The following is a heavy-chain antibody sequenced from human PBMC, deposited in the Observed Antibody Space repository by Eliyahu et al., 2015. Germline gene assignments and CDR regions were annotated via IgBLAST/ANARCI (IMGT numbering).Heavy chain of an antibody. D-gene: IGHD2-2*01. Sequence: QARLVQSGTEVKKPGASVKVSCKASGYTFTAXYMQWVRQAPGLGFEWMGWINPDGGATNYAQQFQGRVTLSRDTSINTAYMELSGLTSDDTAVYYCAARYYCIRTPCSKPTIDSWGQGTLVTVSS. J-gene: IGHJ4*02. CDR1: GYTFTAXY. CDR2: INPDGGAT. V-gene: IGHV1-2*02. CDR3: AARYYCIRTPCSKPTIDS.